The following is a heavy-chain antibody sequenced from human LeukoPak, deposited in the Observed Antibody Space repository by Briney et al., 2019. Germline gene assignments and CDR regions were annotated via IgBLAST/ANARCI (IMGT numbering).Heavy chain of an antibody. V-gene: IGHV7-4-1*02. CDR3: ARVGNPRFYYYMDV. D-gene: IGHD2/OR15-2a*01. CDR1: GYTFTSYA. Sequence: AASVKVSCKASGYTFTSYAINWVRQAPGQGLEWMGWINTNTGNPTYAQGFTGRFVFSLDTSVSTAYLQISSLKAEDTAVYYCARVGNPRFYYYMDVWGKGTTVTVSS. CDR2: INTNTGNP. J-gene: IGHJ6*03.